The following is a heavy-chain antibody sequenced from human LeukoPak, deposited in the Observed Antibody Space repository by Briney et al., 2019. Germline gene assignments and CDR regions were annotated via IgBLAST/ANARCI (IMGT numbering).Heavy chain of an antibody. CDR3: ARGGAAARNWFDP. V-gene: IGHV1-69*13. J-gene: IGHJ5*02. Sequence: ASVKVSCEASGGTFSSYAISWVRQAPGQGLEWMGGIIPIFGTANYAQKFQGRVTITADESTSTAYMELSSLRSEDTAVYYCARGGAAARNWFDPWGQGTLVTVSS. CDR1: GGTFSSYA. D-gene: IGHD6-13*01. CDR2: IIPIFGTA.